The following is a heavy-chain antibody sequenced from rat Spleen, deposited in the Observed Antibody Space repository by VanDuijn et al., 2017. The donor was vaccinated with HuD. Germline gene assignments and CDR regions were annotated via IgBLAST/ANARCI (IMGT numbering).Heavy chain of an antibody. V-gene: IGHV5-7*01. CDR1: GFTFSTFA. D-gene: IGHD1-4*01. CDR2: ISYDGSST. CDR3: AREAGIPFHYFDY. J-gene: IGHJ2*01. Sequence: EVQLVESGGGLVQPGRSLKLSCAASGFTFSTFAMAWVRQAPKKGLEWVATISYDGSSTYYRDSVKGRFTISRDNAKSTLYLQMDSLRSEDTATYYCAREAGIPFHYFDYWGQGVMVTVSS.